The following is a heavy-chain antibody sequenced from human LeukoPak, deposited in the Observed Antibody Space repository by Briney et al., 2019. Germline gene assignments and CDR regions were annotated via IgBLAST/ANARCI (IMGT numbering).Heavy chain of an antibody. D-gene: IGHD3-10*01. CDR3: ARGAMVRGIQYYMDV. Sequence: PSETLSLTCTVSGGSISSYYCSWIRQPPRKGLEWIGYIYYSGSTNYNPSLKSRVTISVDTSKNQFSLKLSSVTAVDTAVYYCARGAMVRGIQYYMDVWGKGTTVTISS. CDR2: IYYSGST. CDR1: GGSISSYY. V-gene: IGHV4-59*01. J-gene: IGHJ6*03.